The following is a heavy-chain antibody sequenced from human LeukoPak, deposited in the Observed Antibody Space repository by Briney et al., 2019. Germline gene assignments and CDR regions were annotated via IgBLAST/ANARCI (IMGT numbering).Heavy chain of an antibody. J-gene: IGHJ4*02. V-gene: IGHV4-59*01. D-gene: IGHD6-19*01. CDR2: IYYSGST. CDR1: GGSISSYY. CDR3: ARAPRDSSGWYPFDY. Sequence: PSETLSLTCTVSGGSISSYYWSWIRQPPGKGPEWIGYIYYSGSTNYNPSLKSRVTISVDTSKNQFSLKLSSVTAADTAVYYCARAPRDSSGWYPFDYWGQGTLVTVSS.